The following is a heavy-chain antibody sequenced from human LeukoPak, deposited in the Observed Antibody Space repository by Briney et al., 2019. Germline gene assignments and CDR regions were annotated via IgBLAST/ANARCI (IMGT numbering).Heavy chain of an antibody. Sequence: PSETLSLTCAVYGGSFSGYYWSWIRQPPGKGLEWIGEINHSGSTNYNPSLKSRVTTSVDTSKNQFSLKLSSVTAADTAVYYCARNYYYYMDVWGKGTTVTVSS. V-gene: IGHV4-34*01. CDR3: ARNYYYYMDV. J-gene: IGHJ6*03. CDR1: GGSFSGYY. CDR2: INHSGST.